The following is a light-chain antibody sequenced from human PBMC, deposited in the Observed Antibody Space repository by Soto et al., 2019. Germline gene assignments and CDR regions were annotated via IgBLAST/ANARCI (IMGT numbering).Light chain of an antibody. CDR1: QSISTW. V-gene: IGKV1-5*03. CDR3: QQYNSDWT. Sequence: DIQMTQSPSTLSASVGDRVIITCRASQSISTWLAWYQQKPGKAPKLLIYKASSLESGVPSRFSGSGSGTEFTLTISSLQPDDFATYYCQQYNSDWTFGQGTKVDIK. CDR2: KAS. J-gene: IGKJ1*01.